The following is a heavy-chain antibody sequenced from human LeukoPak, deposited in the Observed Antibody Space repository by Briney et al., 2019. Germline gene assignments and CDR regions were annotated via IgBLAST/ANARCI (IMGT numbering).Heavy chain of an antibody. J-gene: IGHJ2*01. D-gene: IGHD6-19*01. CDR2: IYSGGVT. Sequence: GGSLRLSCAASGFTVSSNYMSWVRQAPGKGLEWVSLIYSGGVTYYADSVKGRFIISRDNSKNTLFLQMNSLRAEDTAVYYCARAPSGWSDYWYFDLWGRGTLVTGSS. CDR3: ARAPSGWSDYWYFDL. V-gene: IGHV3-53*01. CDR1: GFTVSSNY.